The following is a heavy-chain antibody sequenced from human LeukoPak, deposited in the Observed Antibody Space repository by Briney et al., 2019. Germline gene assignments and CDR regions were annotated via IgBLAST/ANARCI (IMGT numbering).Heavy chain of an antibody. Sequence: PGGSLRLSCAASGFTFSDYYMSWIRQAPGKGLEWAAFIRYDGSNKYYADSVKGRFTISRDNSKNTLYVQMNSLRAEDTAVYYCAKDAIPNSSSWLESDYWGQGTLVTVSS. CDR3: AKDAIPNSSSWLESDY. CDR1: GFTFSDYY. D-gene: IGHD6-13*01. J-gene: IGHJ4*02. V-gene: IGHV3-30*02. CDR2: IRYDGSNK.